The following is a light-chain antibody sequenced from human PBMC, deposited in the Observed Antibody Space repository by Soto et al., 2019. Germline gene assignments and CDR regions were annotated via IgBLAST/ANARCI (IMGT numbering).Light chain of an antibody. CDR2: SDN. CDR3: APWDDSLNGWV. V-gene: IGLV1-44*01. J-gene: IGLJ3*02. CDR1: SSNIGSNT. Sequence: QSVLTQPPSAFGTPGQRVTISCSGSSSNIGSNTVNWYQQLPGTAPKLLIYSDNQRPSGVPDRFSGSKSGTSASLAISGLQSEDEADYYCAPWDDSLNGWVFGGGTKVTVL.